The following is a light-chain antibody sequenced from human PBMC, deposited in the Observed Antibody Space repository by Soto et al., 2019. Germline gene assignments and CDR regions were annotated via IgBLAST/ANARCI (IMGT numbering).Light chain of an antibody. CDR2: GNS. CDR3: QSYDSSLSGSGV. V-gene: IGLV1-40*01. Sequence: QAVVTQPPSVSGAPGQRVTISCTGSSSNIGAGYDVHWYQQLPGTAPKLLIYGNSNRPSGVPDRFSGPKSGTSASLAITGLEAEDEADYYCQSYDSSLSGSGVFGGGTKLTVL. J-gene: IGLJ2*01. CDR1: SSNIGAGYD.